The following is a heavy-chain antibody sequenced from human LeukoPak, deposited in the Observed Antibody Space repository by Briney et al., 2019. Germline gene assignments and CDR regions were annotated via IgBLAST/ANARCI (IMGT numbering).Heavy chain of an antibody. V-gene: IGHV3-7*05. J-gene: IGHJ4*02. D-gene: IGHD5-24*01. CDR1: GFTFSSYW. CDR2: IKQDGSEK. Sequence: GGSLRLSCAASGFTFSSYWMSWVRQAPGKGLEWVANIKQDGSEKYYVDSVKGRFTISRDNAKNSLYLQMKSLRAEDTAVYYCARGDGYNFFDYWGQGTLVTVSS. CDR3: ARGDGYNFFDY.